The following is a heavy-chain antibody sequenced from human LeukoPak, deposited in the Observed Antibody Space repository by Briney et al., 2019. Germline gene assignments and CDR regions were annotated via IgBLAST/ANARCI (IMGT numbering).Heavy chain of an antibody. CDR2: IRGSGGTT. CDR1: GFTFSSYA. V-gene: IGHV3-23*01. J-gene: IGHJ4*02. D-gene: IGHD4-23*01. CDR3: ARDARDGYGGNPFDY. Sequence: GGSLRLSCAASGFTFSSYAMYWVRQAPWKGLEWVSTIRGSGGTTYYADSVKGRFTISRDNSKNTLYLQMNSLRAEDTAVYYCARDARDGYGGNPFDYWGQGTLVTVSS.